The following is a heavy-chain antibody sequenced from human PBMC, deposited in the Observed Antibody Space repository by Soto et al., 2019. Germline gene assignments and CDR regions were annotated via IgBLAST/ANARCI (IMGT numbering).Heavy chain of an antibody. CDR1: GGTFSSYT. CDR2: IIPILGIA. J-gene: IGHJ3*02. CDR3: ARESGLVHAFDI. D-gene: IGHD6-19*01. V-gene: IGHV1-69*04. Sequence: SVKVSCKASGGTFSSYTISWVRQAPGQGLEWMGRIIPILGIANYAQKFQGRVTITADKSTSTAYMELSSLRSEDTAVYYCARESGLVHAFDIWGQGTMVTVSS.